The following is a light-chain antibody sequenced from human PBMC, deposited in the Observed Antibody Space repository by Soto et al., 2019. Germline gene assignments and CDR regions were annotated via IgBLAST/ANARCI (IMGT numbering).Light chain of an antibody. V-gene: IGLV1-40*01. CDR3: QSWDTSSPTVV. CDR1: SSNIGKGYD. J-gene: IGLJ2*01. Sequence: QSVLTQPPSVSGAPGQRVTISCTGSSSNIGKGYDVHWYHQIPGAAPKLLIYGNEHRPSGVPDRFSGSTSGASASLAITGLQAEDEGDYYCQSWDTSSPTVVFGGGTKLTVL. CDR2: GNE.